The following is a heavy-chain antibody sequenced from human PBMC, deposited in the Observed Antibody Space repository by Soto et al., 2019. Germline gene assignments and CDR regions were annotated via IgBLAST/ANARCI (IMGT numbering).Heavy chain of an antibody. V-gene: IGHV3-30*18. CDR3: AKDGGAARPGEDYYYGMDV. J-gene: IGHJ6*02. Sequence: GGSLRLSCAASGFTFSSYGMHWVRQAPGKGLEWVAVISYDGSNKYYADSVKGRFTISRDNSKNTLYLQMNSLRAEDTAVYYCAKDGGAARPGEDYYYGMDVWGQGTTVTVSS. CDR2: ISYDGSNK. D-gene: IGHD6-6*01. CDR1: GFTFSSYG.